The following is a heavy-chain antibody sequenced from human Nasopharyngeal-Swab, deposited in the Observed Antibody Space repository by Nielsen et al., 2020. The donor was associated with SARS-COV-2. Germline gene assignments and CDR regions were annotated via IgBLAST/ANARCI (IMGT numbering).Heavy chain of an antibody. J-gene: IGHJ4*02. V-gene: IGHV3-9*01. CDR2: ISWNSGSI. CDR1: GFTFDDYA. D-gene: IGHD3-10*01. Sequence: SLKISCAASGFTFDDYATHWVRQAPGKGLEGVSGISWNSGSIGYADSVKGRFTISRDNAKNSLYLQMNSLRAEDTALYYCAAYGSGSYYTLWGQGTLVTVSS. CDR3: AAYGSGSYYTL.